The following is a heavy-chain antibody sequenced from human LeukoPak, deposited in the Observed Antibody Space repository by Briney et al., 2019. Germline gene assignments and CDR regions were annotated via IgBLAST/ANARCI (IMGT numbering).Heavy chain of an antibody. Sequence: GAAVKVSCKASGGTFSSYAISWVRQAPGQGLEWMGGIIPIFGTANYAQKFQGRVTITADESTSTAYMELSSLRSEDTAVYYCAREMLSYHYDSSGYCAFDYWGQGTLVTVSS. CDR2: IIPIFGTA. CDR1: GGTFSSYA. J-gene: IGHJ4*02. CDR3: AREMLSYHYDSSGYCAFDY. V-gene: IGHV1-69*13. D-gene: IGHD3-22*01.